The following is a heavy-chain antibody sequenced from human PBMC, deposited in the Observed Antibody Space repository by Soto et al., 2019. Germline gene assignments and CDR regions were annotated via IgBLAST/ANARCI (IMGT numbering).Heavy chain of an antibody. D-gene: IGHD2-15*01. Sequence: SETLSLTCTASGGSITTGGYYWSWIRQLPGEGLEWIGHRYYSESTYYNPSLKSRVSISLDTSKNQFSLKLSFVTAADTAMYYCARTKSSGGSCYSWSLDYWGQGTPVTVSS. CDR1: GGSITTGGYY. CDR3: ARTKSSGGSCYSWSLDY. J-gene: IGHJ4*02. CDR2: RYYSEST. V-gene: IGHV4-31*03.